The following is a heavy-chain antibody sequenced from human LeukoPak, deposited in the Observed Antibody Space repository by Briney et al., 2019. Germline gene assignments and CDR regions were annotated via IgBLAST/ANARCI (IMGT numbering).Heavy chain of an antibody. CDR3: ARAVRWYYNSGYYFDY. V-gene: IGHV4-39*07. D-gene: IGHD3-22*01. J-gene: IGHJ4*02. CDR1: GGSISSSSCY. Sequence: PSETLSLTCTVSGGSISSSSCYWGWIRQPPGKGLEWIGSIYYSGSTYYNPSLKSRVTISVDTSKNQFSLKLSSVTAADTAVYYCARAVRWYYNSGYYFDYWCQGTLVTVSS. CDR2: IYYSGST.